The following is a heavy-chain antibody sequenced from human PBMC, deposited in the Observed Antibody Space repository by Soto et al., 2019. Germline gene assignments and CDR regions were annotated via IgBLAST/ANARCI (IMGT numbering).Heavy chain of an antibody. CDR2: IRGGDDST. J-gene: IGHJ4*02. D-gene: IGHD4-17*01. CDR3: ATTDYADSSQIFDY. Sequence: EVQLLEAGVVLVQPGGSMRLSCAVGSSNYAMSWVRQAPGKGLERVSGIRGGDDSTDYADSVKGRFTVSRDVSKNTRHLPINSPSDEDTAVYYCATTDYADSSQIFDYWDQGTLVTVSS. CDR1: GSSNYA. V-gene: IGHV3-23*01.